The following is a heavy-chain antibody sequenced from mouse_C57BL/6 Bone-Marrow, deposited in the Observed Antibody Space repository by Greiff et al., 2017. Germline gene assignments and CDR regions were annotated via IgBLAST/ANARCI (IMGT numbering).Heavy chain of an antibody. J-gene: IGHJ2*01. CDR1: GFNIKDDY. CDR3: TTEVKDY. CDR2: IDPENGDT. V-gene: IGHV14-4*01. Sequence: EVQRVESGAELVRPGASVKLSCTASGFNIKDDYMHWVKQRPEQGLEWIGWIDPENGDTEYASKFQGKATITADTSSNTAYLQLSSLTSEDTAVYYCTTEVKDYWGQGTTLTVSS. D-gene: IGHD2-2*01.